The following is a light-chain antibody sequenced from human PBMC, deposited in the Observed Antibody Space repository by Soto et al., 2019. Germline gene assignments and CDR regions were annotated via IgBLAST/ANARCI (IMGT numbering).Light chain of an antibody. CDR3: QSYDNSLSWV. J-gene: IGLJ3*02. V-gene: IGLV1-40*01. Sequence: QSVLTQPPSVSGAPGQRVTISCAGSSSNIGAGHDVHWYQQLPGAAPKLLIYGNTNRPSGVPDRFSASKSGTSASLAITGLQAEDEAHYYCQSYDNSLSWVFGGGTKLTVL. CDR1: SSNIGAGHD. CDR2: GNT.